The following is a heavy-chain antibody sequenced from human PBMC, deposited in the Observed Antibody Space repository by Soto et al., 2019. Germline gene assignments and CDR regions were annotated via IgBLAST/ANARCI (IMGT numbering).Heavy chain of an antibody. CDR1: GYTFCDYY. CDR3: AREMGVIGAPGYTCFDP. D-gene: IGHD1-26*01. J-gene: IGHJ5*02. V-gene: IGHV1-2*02. Sequence: VQLVQSGAEVRKPGASVKVSCKAAGYTFCDYYVHWVREAPGEGVEWMGWSNPSSGGTIYTQRFQGRVTMTRDTSTNTAYMELSRLTSDDTAVYYCAREMGVIGAPGYTCFDPWGQGALVTVSS. CDR2: SNPSSGGT.